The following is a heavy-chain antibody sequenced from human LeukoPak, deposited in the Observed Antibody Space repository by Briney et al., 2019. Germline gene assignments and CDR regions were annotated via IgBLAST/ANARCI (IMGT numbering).Heavy chain of an antibody. Sequence: GGSLRLSCTVSGFPFGSEAMSWVRQTPGRGLEWVSSISPAGGTTYYADSVKGRFTISRDNSKNTLYLQMNSLRAEDTAVYYCARGTQLWSKGDYWGQGTLVTVSS. CDR3: ARGTQLWSKGDY. V-gene: IGHV3-23*01. CDR1: GFPFGSEA. CDR2: ISPAGGTT. J-gene: IGHJ4*02. D-gene: IGHD5-18*01.